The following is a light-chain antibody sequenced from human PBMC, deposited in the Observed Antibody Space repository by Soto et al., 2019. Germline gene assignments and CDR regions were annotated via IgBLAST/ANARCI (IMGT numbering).Light chain of an antibody. Sequence: EIVLTQAPATLSLSPGERATLSCRASQRVRSYLAWYQQKPGQAPRLLMYEAXTRATGIPARVSGGGSGTDFTLTISSLEPEDLAVYYCQQRRDWPWTFGQGTKVDIK. V-gene: IGKV3-11*01. J-gene: IGKJ1*01. CDR1: QRVRSY. CDR3: QQRRDWPWT. CDR2: EAX.